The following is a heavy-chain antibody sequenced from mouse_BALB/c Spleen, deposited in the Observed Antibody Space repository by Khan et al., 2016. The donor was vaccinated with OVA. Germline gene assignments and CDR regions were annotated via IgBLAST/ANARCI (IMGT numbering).Heavy chain of an antibody. Sequence: EVQLVESGPGLVKPSQSLSLTCSVTGYSITSGYFWNWIRQFPGNNLEWMGYISYDGNSNYNPSLKNRISITRDTSKNQFFLKLNSVTPEDTATYYCARGGSSVPAWFTYWGQGTLVTVSA. CDR1: GYSITSGYF. CDR3: ARGGSSVPAWFTY. CDR2: ISYDGNS. V-gene: IGHV3-6*02. J-gene: IGHJ3*01. D-gene: IGHD6-1*01.